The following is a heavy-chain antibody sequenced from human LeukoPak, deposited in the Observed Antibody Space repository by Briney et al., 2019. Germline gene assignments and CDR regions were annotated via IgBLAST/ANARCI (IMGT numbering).Heavy chain of an antibody. CDR1: GFSLRARGVG. D-gene: IGHD3-10*01. CDR3: ARNPPDYYGSGLVFDY. Sequence: SGPTLVNPTQTLTLTCTFSGFSLRARGVGVGWIRQPPGKALEWLALIYWDDDKRYSPSLKSRLTITKDTSKNQVVLTMTNMDPVDTATYYCARNPPDYYGSGLVFDYWGQGTLVTVSS. J-gene: IGHJ4*02. V-gene: IGHV2-5*02. CDR2: IYWDDDK.